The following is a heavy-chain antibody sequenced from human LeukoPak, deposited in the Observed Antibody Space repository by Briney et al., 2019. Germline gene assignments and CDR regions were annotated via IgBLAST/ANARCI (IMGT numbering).Heavy chain of an antibody. D-gene: IGHD4-17*01. CDR2: IYYSGST. CDR3: ASTTSDYGVDY. V-gene: IGHV4-39*07. J-gene: IGHJ4*02. Sequence: SETLSLTCTVSGGSISSSSYYWGWIRQPPGKGLEWIGSIYYSGSTYYNLSLKSRVTISVDTSKNQFSLKLSSVTAADTAVYYCASTTSDYGVDYWGQGTLVTVSS. CDR1: GGSISSSSYY.